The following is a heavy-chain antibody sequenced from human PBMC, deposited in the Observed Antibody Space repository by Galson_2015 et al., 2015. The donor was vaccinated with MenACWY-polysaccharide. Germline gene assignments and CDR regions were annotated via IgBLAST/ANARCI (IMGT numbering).Heavy chain of an antibody. D-gene: IGHD2-21*01. Sequence: SVKVSCKASGHTFTNYDINWVRQATGQGLEWMGWMNPNSGNTGYAQKFQGRVTMTSSSAMATAYMELNNLRSDDTAVYYCARIIARKYTFADSWGQGTLVTVSS. V-gene: IGHV1-8*01. CDR2: MNPNSGNT. CDR1: GHTFTNYD. CDR3: ARIIARKYTFADS. J-gene: IGHJ4*02.